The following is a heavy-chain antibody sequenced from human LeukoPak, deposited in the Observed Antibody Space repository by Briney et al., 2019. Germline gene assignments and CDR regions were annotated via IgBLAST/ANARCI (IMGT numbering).Heavy chain of an antibody. Sequence: SETLSLTCAVSGYSISSGYYWGWIRQPPGKGLEWIGSIYLSGSTYYNPSLKSRVTISVDTSKNQFSLKLSSVTAADTAVYYCARHPYDFWSGYKPFDPWGQGTLVTVSS. CDR1: GYSISSGYY. CDR3: ARHPYDFWSGYKPFDP. D-gene: IGHD3-3*01. V-gene: IGHV4-38-2*01. J-gene: IGHJ5*02. CDR2: IYLSGST.